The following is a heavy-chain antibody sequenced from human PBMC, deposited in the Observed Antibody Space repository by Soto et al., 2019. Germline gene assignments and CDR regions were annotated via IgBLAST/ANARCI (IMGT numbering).Heavy chain of an antibody. Sequence: HPGGSLRLSCAASGFTFSSYSMNWVRQAPGKGLEWVSYISSSSSTIYYADSVKGRFTISRDNAKNSLYLQMNSLRAEDTAVYYCARDLYYYDSSGYPLGMDVWGQGTTVTVSS. D-gene: IGHD3-22*01. J-gene: IGHJ6*02. CDR3: ARDLYYYDSSGYPLGMDV. CDR2: ISSSSSTI. CDR1: GFTFSSYS. V-gene: IGHV3-48*01.